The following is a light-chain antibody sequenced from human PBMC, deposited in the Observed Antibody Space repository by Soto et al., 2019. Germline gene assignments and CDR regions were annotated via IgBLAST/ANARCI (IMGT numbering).Light chain of an antibody. Sequence: SYELTQLPSVSVSPGQTASITCSGDKLGDKYACWYQQKPGQSPVLVIYQDSKRPSGIPERFSGSNSGNTATLTISGTQAMDEADYYCQAWDSSTAGLVFGTGTKLTVL. V-gene: IGLV3-1*01. J-gene: IGLJ1*01. CDR3: QAWDSSTAGLV. CDR1: KLGDKY. CDR2: QDS.